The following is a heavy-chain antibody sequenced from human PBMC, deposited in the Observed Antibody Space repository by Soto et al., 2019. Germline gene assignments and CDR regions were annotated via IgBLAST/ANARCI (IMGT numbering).Heavy chain of an antibody. V-gene: IGHV1-69*12. Sequence: QVQLVQSGAEVKKPGSSVKVSCKASGGTFSSYAISWVRQAPGQGREWMGGIIPIFGTANYAQKFQGRVTITADESTSTAYMEVRSLRSEDTAVYYCASHPRSLVVTASDYWGQGTLVTVSS. CDR2: IIPIFGTA. J-gene: IGHJ4*02. CDR1: GGTFSSYA. CDR3: ASHPRSLVVTASDY. D-gene: IGHD2-21*02.